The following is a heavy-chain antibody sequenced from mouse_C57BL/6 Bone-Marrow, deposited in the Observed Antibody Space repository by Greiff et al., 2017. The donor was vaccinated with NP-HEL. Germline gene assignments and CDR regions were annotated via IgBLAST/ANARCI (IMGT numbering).Heavy chain of an antibody. CDR3: ARKEDYYGSDWYFDV. D-gene: IGHD1-1*01. J-gene: IGHJ1*03. V-gene: IGHV1-54*01. CDR2: INPGSGGT. Sequence: VQLQQSGAELVRPGTSVKVSCKASGYAFTNYLIEWVKQRPGQGLEWIGVINPGSGGTNYNEKFKGKATLTADKSSSTAYMQLSSLTSEDSAVYFCARKEDYYGSDWYFDVWGTGTTVTVSS. CDR1: GYAFTNYL.